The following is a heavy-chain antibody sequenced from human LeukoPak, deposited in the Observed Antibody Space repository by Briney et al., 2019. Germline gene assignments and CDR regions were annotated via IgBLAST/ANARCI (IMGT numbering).Heavy chain of an antibody. J-gene: IGHJ4*02. CDR2: FGGTGDI. D-gene: IGHD3-16*01. V-gene: IGHV3-23*01. CDR3: AKDVLRWAFDY. CDR1: GFTFSTTA. Sequence: GGSLRLSCAASGFTFSTTAMAWVRQAPGKGLELVSGFGGTGDIHYADSVRGRFTIARDNSKGILYLQMDSLRAEDTAVYYCAKDVLRWAFDYWGQGTLVTVSS.